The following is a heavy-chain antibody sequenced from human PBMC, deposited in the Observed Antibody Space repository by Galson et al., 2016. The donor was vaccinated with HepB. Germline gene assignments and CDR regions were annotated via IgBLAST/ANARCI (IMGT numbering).Heavy chain of an antibody. CDR3: GLGQDEMPTIFDF. CDR1: GFTFSNYA. Sequence: SLRLSCAASGFTFSNYAMSWVRQAPGKGLEWVSAISGSGGSTYYADSVQGRFTISRDNSKNTLFLRPNTLRADDTAAYYCGLGQDEMPTIFDFLGQGALVAVSS. D-gene: IGHD3-3*01. V-gene: IGHV3-23*01. CDR2: ISGSGGST. J-gene: IGHJ4*02.